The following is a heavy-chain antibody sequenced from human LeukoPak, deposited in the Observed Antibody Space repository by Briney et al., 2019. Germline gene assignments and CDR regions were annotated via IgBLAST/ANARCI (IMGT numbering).Heavy chain of an antibody. D-gene: IGHD5-12*01. Sequence: GGSLRLSCAASGFTFSSYGMHWVRQAPGKGLEWVAVISYDGSNKYYADSVKGRFTISRDNAKNSLYLQMNSLRAEDTALYYCARSSVVATRRGYYYYYMDVWGKGTTVTVSS. CDR1: GFTFSSYG. CDR2: ISYDGSNK. CDR3: ARSSVVATRRGYYYYYMDV. V-gene: IGHV3-30*03. J-gene: IGHJ6*03.